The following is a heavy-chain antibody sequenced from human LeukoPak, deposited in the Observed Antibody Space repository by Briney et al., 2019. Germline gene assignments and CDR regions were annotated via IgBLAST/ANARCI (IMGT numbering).Heavy chain of an antibody. CDR2: IIPIFGTA. D-gene: IGHD5-24*01. CDR3: ARAGAQMATKTYYFDY. V-gene: IGHV1-69*05. Sequence: ASVKVSCKASGGTFSSYAISWVRQAPGQGLEWMGGIIPIFGTANYAQKFQGRVTITTDESTSTAYMELSSLRSEDTAVYYCARAGAQMATKTYYFDYWGQGTLVTVSS. CDR1: GGTFSSYA. J-gene: IGHJ4*02.